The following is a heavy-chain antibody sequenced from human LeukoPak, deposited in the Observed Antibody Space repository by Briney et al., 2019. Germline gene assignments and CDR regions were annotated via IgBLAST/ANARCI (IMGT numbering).Heavy chain of an antibody. Sequence: KSSETLSLTCTVSGGSISSYYWSWIRQPPGKGLEWIGYIYYSGSTNYNPSLKSRVTISVDTSKNQFSLKLSSVTAADTAVYYCAKYYSGSHRNYMDVWGKGTTVTVSS. D-gene: IGHD1-26*01. CDR2: IYYSGST. CDR1: GGSISSYY. V-gene: IGHV4-59*01. J-gene: IGHJ6*03. CDR3: AKYYSGSHRNYMDV.